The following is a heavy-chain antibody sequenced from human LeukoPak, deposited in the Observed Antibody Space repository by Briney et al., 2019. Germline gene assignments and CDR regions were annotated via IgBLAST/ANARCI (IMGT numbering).Heavy chain of an antibody. J-gene: IGHJ6*04. D-gene: IGHD4-17*01. V-gene: IGHV3-33*01. CDR3: ARRSMVTTPYYYYGMDV. CDR1: GFTFSSYG. Sequence: GGSLRLSCAASGFTFSSYGMHWVRQAPGKGLEWVAVIWYDGSNKYYADSVKGRFTISRDNSENTLYLQMNSLRAEDTAVYYCARRSMVTTPYYYYGMDVWGKGTTVTVSS. CDR2: IWYDGSNK.